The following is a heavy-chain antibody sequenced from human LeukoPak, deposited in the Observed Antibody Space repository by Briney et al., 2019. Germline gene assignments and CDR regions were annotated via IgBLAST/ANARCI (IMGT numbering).Heavy chain of an antibody. Sequence: GGSLKTSCKCFGYSFNSYWIGWVRQLPGKGLEWMGIIYPGDSDTRYSPSFQGQVTIPADKSISTAYLQWSSLKASDTAMYYCARLNQLLLYYWGQGTLVTVSS. V-gene: IGHV5-51*01. CDR1: GYSFNSYW. CDR3: ARLNQLLLYY. J-gene: IGHJ4*02. CDR2: IYPGDSDT. D-gene: IGHD2-2*01.